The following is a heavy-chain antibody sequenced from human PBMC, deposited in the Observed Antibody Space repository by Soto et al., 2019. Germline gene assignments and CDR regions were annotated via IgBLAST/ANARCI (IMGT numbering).Heavy chain of an antibody. CDR2: TFYSGNT. V-gene: IGHV4-39*01. Sequence: SETLSLTCTVSGASMTKNNHYWAWIRQPPGKGLEWIATTFYSGNTYYNPSLKSRVTVSVDTSNNQFSLKLSSVTAADSALYFWARHRLWSSSSGPFGMDVWGQGTTVTVSS. D-gene: IGHD6-6*01. CDR3: ARHRLWSSSSGPFGMDV. CDR1: GASMTKNNHY. J-gene: IGHJ6*02.